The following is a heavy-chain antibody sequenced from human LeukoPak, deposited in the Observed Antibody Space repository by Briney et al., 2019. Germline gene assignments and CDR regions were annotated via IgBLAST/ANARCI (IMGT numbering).Heavy chain of an antibody. D-gene: IGHD4-17*01. Sequence: SGGSLRLSCAASGFTFSSYGMSWVRQAPGKGLEWVSAISGSGGSTYYADSVKGRFTISRDDSKNTAYLQMNSLKTEDTAVYYCTSSVTTHNDGDYWGQGTLVTVSS. J-gene: IGHJ4*02. CDR3: TSSVTTHNDGDY. CDR1: GFTFSSYG. V-gene: IGHV3-23*01. CDR2: ISGSGGST.